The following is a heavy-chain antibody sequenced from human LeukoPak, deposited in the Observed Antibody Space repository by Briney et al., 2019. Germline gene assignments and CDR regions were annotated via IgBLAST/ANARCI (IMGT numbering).Heavy chain of an antibody. CDR1: GFTFSSYE. CDR3: ARDSYGSGIRAFDI. Sequence: GGSLRLSCAASGFTFSSYEMNWVRQAPGKGLEWVSYISSSGSTIYYADSVKGRFTISRDNAKNSLYLQMNSLGAEDTAVYYCARDSYGSGIRAFDIWGQGTMVTVSS. J-gene: IGHJ3*02. D-gene: IGHD3-10*01. V-gene: IGHV3-48*03. CDR2: ISSSGSTI.